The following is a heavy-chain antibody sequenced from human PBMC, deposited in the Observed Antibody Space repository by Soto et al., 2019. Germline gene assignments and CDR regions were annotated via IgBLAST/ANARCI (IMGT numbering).Heavy chain of an antibody. V-gene: IGHV3-30*18. CDR3: AKVGGYCSVDICYSGWFDP. CDR2: ISFDVNNK. Sequence: QVQLVESGGGVVQPGRSLRLSCAASGFIFGDYGMHWVRQAPGKGLEWVALISFDVNNKYYADSVKGRFTISRDNSKNTLYLQMNSLRAEDTAVYYCAKVGGYCSVDICYSGWFDPWGQVTLFTVSS. D-gene: IGHD2-15*01. J-gene: IGHJ5*02. CDR1: GFIFGDYG.